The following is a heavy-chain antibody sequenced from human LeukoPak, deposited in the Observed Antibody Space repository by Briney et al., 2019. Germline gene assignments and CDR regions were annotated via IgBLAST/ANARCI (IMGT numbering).Heavy chain of an antibody. Sequence: ASVKVSCKASGYTFSNFGISWVRQAPGQGLEWMGWISGNNDNPNYGQKFQGGFTVTTDSSTNTAYMELRNLRSDDTAVYYCARDGTSTDDYWGQGTLVTVSS. CDR2: ISGNNDNP. J-gene: IGHJ4*02. CDR1: GYTFSNFG. D-gene: IGHD2-2*01. CDR3: ARDGTSTDDY. V-gene: IGHV1-18*01.